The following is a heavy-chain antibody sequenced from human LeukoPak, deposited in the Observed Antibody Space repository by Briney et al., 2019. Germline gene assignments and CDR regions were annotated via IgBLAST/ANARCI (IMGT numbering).Heavy chain of an antibody. CDR1: GGSFSGYY. D-gene: IGHD2-21*02. CDR2: INHSGST. Sequence: SETLSLTCAVYGGSFSGYYWSWIRQPPGKGLEWIGEINHSGSTNYNPSLKSRVTISVDKSKNQFSLKLSSVTAADTAVYYCARGIVVVTATTGYYYYYMDVWGKGTTVSVSS. CDR3: ARGIVVVTATTGYYYYYMDV. J-gene: IGHJ6*03. V-gene: IGHV4-34*01.